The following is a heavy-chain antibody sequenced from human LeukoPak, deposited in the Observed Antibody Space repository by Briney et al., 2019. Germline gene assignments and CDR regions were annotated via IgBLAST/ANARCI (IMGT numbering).Heavy chain of an antibody. CDR3: ARENGTSTTFHY. D-gene: IGHD2-2*01. CDR2: ISSTSSYT. CDR1: GFTFSHYY. V-gene: IGHV3-11*05. Sequence: GWSLRLSCAASGFTFSHYYMNWIRQAPGKGLEWVSYISSTSSYTNYADSVKGRFTISRDNAKNSLYQQLNSLRAEDTAVYYCARENGTSTTFHYWGQGTLVTVSS. J-gene: IGHJ4*02.